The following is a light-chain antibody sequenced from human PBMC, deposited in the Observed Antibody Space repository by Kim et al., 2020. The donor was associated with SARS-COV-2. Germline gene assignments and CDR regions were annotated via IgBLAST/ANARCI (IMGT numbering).Light chain of an antibody. CDR1: QSVSSSY. V-gene: IGKV3-20*01. Sequence: EIVLTQSPGTLSLSPGERATLSCRASQSVSSSYLAWYQQKPGQAPRLLIYGASSRATGIPYRFSGSGSGTDFNLTISRLEPEDFAGYYCQQYGSPTWTFGQGTKVDIK. CDR2: GAS. CDR3: QQYGSPTWT. J-gene: IGKJ1*01.